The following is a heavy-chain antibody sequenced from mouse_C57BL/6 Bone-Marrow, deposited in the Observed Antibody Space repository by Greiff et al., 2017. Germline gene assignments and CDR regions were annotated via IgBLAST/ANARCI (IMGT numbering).Heavy chain of an antibody. CDR2: IYPGSGST. Sequence: QVQLQQPGAELVKPGASVKMSCKASGYTFTSYWITWVKQRPGQGLEWIGDIYPGSGSTNYNEKFKSKATLTADTSSSTAYMQRSSLTSEESAVYYCARKRGGWGQGTTLTVSS. V-gene: IGHV1-55*01. CDR3: ARKRGG. CDR1: GYTFTSYW. J-gene: IGHJ2*01.